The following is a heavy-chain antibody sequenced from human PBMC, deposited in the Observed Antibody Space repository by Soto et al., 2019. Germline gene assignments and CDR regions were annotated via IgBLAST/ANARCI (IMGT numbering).Heavy chain of an antibody. D-gene: IGHD3-10*01. V-gene: IGHV1-18*01. CDR1: AYTFSSAD. CDR3: ARVCRTSSVLLWFGVDP. Sequence: ASVKVSCKASAYTFSSADITWVRQATGQGPEWMGWINANNGNTDYAQKLQGRVTMTTDTSTNTAYMELSSLRSDDTAVYYCARVCRTSSVLLWFGVDPWGQGTLVTVSS. CDR2: INANNGNT. J-gene: IGHJ5*02.